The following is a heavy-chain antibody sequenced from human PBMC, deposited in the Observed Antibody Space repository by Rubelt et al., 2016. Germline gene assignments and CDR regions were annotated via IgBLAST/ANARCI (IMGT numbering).Heavy chain of an antibody. CDR1: GYTFTSYA. CDR3: ARESSSGWYIDY. Sequence: QVQLVQSGAEVKKPGASVKVSCRASGYTFTSYAMHWVRQAPGQGLEWVGRINPHSGGTNYATKFPGRVTRTRDTSITTAYMELSRLRSDDTAVFYCARESSSGWYIDYWGQGTLVTVSS. J-gene: IGHJ4*02. V-gene: IGHV1-2*06. D-gene: IGHD6-19*01. CDR2: INPHSGGT.